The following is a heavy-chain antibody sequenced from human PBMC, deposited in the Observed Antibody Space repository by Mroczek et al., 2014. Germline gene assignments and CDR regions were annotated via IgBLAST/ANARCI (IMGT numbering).Heavy chain of an antibody. CDR3: AKESRDYDFWSGYSYYFDY. Sequence: VQLVQSGGGLVQPGGSLRLSCAASGFTFSSYAMSWVRQAPGKGLEWVSAISGSGGSTYYADSVKGRFTISRDNSKNTLYLQMNSLRAEDTAVYYCAKESRDYDFWSGYSYYFDYWGQGTLVTVSS. CDR2: ISGSGGST. D-gene: IGHD3-3*01. V-gene: IGHV3-23*04. CDR1: GFTFSSYA. J-gene: IGHJ4*02.